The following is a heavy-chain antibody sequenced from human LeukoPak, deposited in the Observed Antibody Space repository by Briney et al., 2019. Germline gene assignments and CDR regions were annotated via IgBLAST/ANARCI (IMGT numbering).Heavy chain of an antibody. CDR1: GYTFTGYY. V-gene: IGHV1-2*02. CDR3: ARHPAVVGQEISNWFDP. D-gene: IGHD1-26*01. CDR2: INPNSGGT. J-gene: IGHJ5*02. Sequence: ASVTVSCKASGYTFTGYYMHWVRQAPGQGLEWMGWINPNSGGTNYAQKFQGRVTITRDTSISTAYMELSRLRSDDTAVYYCARHPAVVGQEISNWFDPWGQGTLVTVSS.